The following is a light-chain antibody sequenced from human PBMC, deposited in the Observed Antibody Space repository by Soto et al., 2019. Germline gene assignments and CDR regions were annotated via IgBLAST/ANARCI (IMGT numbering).Light chain of an antibody. V-gene: IGKV1-39*01. CDR2: AAA. CDR1: QSIDKN. J-gene: IGKJ4*01. CDR3: QQSYSTSPLT. Sequence: SLSPSSISASVGDSVTITCRSSQSIDKNLKSYHQKPRKRPDLLIYAAANRRTGVPSSFSSSGSSTEFTLPTGSRLAPEYSAYYCQQSYSTSPLTFGGGTKVDIK.